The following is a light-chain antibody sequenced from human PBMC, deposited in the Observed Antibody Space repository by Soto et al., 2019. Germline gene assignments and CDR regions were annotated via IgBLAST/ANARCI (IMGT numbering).Light chain of an antibody. J-gene: IGKJ2*01. CDR1: QDISNY. Sequence: DIQMTQSPSSLSAFVGDRVTITCQASQDISNYLNWYQQKPGKATKLLIYDASNLETGVPSRFSGSGSGTDFTFTISSLQPEDIATYYCQQYDDLPPYTFGQGTKVEI. CDR3: QQYDDLPPYT. V-gene: IGKV1-33*01. CDR2: DAS.